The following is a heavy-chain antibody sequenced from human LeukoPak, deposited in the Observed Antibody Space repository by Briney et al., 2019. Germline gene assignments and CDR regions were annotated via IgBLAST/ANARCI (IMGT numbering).Heavy chain of an antibody. J-gene: IGHJ4*02. CDR1: GGSFSGYY. D-gene: IGHD6-19*01. CDR2: INHSGST. V-gene: IGHV4-34*01. CDR3: ARLLGSGWYEDYFDY. Sequence: SETLSLTCAVYGGSFSGYYWSWIRQPPGKGLEWIGEINHSGSTNYNPSLKSRVTISVDTSKNQFSLKLSSVTAADTAVYYCARLLGSGWYEDYFDYWGQGTLVTVSS.